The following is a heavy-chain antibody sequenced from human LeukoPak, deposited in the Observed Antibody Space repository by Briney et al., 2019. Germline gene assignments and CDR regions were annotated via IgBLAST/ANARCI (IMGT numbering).Heavy chain of an antibody. CDR3: ASLRYYDILTGYPYYYMDV. CDR2: IYYSGST. J-gene: IGHJ6*03. V-gene: IGHV4-39*07. Sequence: PSETLSLTCTVSGGSISSSSYYWGWLRQPPGKGLEWIGSIYYSGSTYYNPSLKSRVTISVDTSKNQFSLKLSSVTAADTAVYYCASLRYYDILTGYPYYYMDVWGKGTTVTVSS. D-gene: IGHD3-9*01. CDR1: GGSISSSSYY.